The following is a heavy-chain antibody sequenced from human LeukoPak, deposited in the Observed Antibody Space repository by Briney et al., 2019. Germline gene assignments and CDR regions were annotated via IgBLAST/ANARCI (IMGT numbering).Heavy chain of an antibody. V-gene: IGHV3-7*01. CDR2: IKESGSEK. J-gene: IGHJ4*02. CDR1: RFTFDYYW. D-gene: IGHD2-15*01. CDR3: ARGWGERGKCRGGTCNNPQFDY. Sequence: GGSLRLSCAASRFTFDYYWMTWVRQAPGKGLEWLANIKESGSEKYYVDSVKGRLTISRDSAKNSPYLQMNSLRVEDTAVYYCARGWGERGKCRGGTCNNPQFDYWGRGTLVTVSS.